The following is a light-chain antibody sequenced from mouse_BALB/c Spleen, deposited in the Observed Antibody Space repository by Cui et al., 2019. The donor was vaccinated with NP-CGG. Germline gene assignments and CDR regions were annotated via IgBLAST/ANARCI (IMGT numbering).Light chain of an antibody. CDR3: ALWYSNHWV. CDR2: GTN. J-gene: IGLJ1*01. V-gene: IGLV1*01. Sequence: QAVVTQESALTTSPGETVTLTCRSNTGAVTNSNYANWVQEKPDHLFTGLIGGTNNRAPGVPTRFSGSLIGDEAALTITGAQTEDEAIYFCALWYSNHWVFGGGTKLTVL. CDR1: TGAVTNSNY.